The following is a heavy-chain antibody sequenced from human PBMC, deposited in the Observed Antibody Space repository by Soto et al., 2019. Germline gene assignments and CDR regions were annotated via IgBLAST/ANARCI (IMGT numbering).Heavy chain of an antibody. CDR1: GDSISSRRYY. CDR3: ARHLHPTTGYCPSTSCYHFDY. V-gene: IGHV4-39*01. D-gene: IGHD2-2*01. J-gene: IGHJ4*02. Sequence: EPLSLTCTVSGDSISSRRYYWGWVRQPPGKGLEWIGSIYYRGSTYYSPSLKSRVTISVDTSKNQFSLKLSSVTAADTAVYYCARHLHPTTGYCPSTSCYHFDYWGQVIMVTVT. CDR2: IYYRGST.